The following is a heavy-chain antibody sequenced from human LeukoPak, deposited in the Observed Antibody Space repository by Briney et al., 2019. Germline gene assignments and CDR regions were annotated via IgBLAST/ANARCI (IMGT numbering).Heavy chain of an antibody. CDR3: AGDYGEHYYGMDV. J-gene: IGHJ6*02. CDR1: GLTFSSYG. D-gene: IGHD4-17*01. CDR2: IWYDGSNK. Sequence: SGGSLRLSCAASGLTFSSYGMHWVRQAPGKGLEWVAVIWYDGSNKCYADSVKGQFTISRDNSKNTLYLQMNSLRAEDTAVYYCAGDYGEHYYGMDVWGQGTTVTVSS. V-gene: IGHV3-33*01.